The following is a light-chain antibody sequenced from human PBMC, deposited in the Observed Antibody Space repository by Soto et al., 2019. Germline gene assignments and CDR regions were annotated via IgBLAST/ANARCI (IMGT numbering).Light chain of an antibody. J-gene: IGKJ2*01. V-gene: IGKV1-39*01. CDR3: QQSHSSPYT. CDR2: AAD. CDR1: QSISGY. Sequence: DLQMTQSPSSLSANVGDRITITCRASQSISGYLSWYQQKPGKAPNLLIYAADSLQSGVPSRFSGSGSGTDFTLTISSLQPEDFATYFCQQSHSSPYTFGQGTKLEIK.